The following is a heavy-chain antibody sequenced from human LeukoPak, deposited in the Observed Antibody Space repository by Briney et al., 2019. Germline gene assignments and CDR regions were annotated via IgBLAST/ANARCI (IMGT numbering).Heavy chain of an antibody. V-gene: IGHV1-69*05. D-gene: IGHD3-22*01. Sequence: SVKVSCKASGGSFRNSAISWIRQAPGQGLEWVGGIIPLFGSSKYSQKFQGRVTISTDESTGTTYMELTSLTSEDTAVYYCARPAYYDTSYYYDHWGQGALITASS. CDR1: GGSFRNSA. CDR3: ARPAYYDTSYYYDH. CDR2: IIPLFGSS. J-gene: IGHJ5*02.